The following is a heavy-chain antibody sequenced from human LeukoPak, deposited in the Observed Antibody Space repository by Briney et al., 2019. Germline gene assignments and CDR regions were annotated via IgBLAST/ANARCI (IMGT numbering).Heavy chain of an antibody. V-gene: IGHV3-23*01. D-gene: IGHD4-17*01. Sequence: GGSLRLSCAASGFTFSNYAVMWVRQAPGQGLEWVSAINSGGAPRYADSVKGRFTISRGNSKNMLYLQMNSLRAEDTAQYFCARDPNGDYIGAFEFWGQGTGVTVSS. CDR3: ARDPNGDYIGAFEF. J-gene: IGHJ3*01. CDR1: GFTFSNYA. CDR2: INSGGAP.